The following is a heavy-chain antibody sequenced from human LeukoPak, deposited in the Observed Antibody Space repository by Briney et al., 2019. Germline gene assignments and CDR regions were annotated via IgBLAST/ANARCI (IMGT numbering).Heavy chain of an antibody. V-gene: IGHV3-23*01. J-gene: IGHJ5*02. CDR1: GLTFSNFA. D-gene: IGHD3-10*01. Sequence: GGSLRLSCAVSGLTFSNFAMSWVRQTPEKGLHWVSTISGSGGSSYYADSVKGRFTISRDNSNNTLFLQMNSLRGADTAIYFCAQLPTRRGFGPLKSWAQGTLVTVSS. CDR3: AQLPTRRGFGPLKS. CDR2: ISGSGGSS.